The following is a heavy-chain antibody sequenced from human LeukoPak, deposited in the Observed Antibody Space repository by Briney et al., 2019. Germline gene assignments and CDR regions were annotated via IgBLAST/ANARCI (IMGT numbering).Heavy chain of an antibody. J-gene: IGHJ4*02. CDR1: GFTFSNHG. D-gene: IGHD2-15*01. V-gene: IGHV3-33*01. CDR2: IWSDGSKR. CDR3: ARVRGACSGGTCYADY. Sequence: QPGRSLRLSCEGSGFTFSNHGMHWVRQAPGKGLEWVAIIWSDGSKRYYADSVRGRFTISRDDSMNTLYLRMNSLRAEDTAVYYCARVRGACSGGTCYADYWGQGDLVTVSS.